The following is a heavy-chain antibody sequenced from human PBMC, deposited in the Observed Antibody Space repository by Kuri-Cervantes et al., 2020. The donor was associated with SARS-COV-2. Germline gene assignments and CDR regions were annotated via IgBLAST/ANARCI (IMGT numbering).Heavy chain of an antibody. V-gene: IGHV3-30*18. Sequence: GGSLRLSCAASGFTFSSYAMHWVRQAPGKGPEWVAVISYDGSNKYYADSVKGRFTISRDNSKNTLYLQMNSLRAEDTAVYYCAKNGGDGYNLWYFDYWGQGTLVTVSS. CDR3: AKNGGDGYNLWYFDY. CDR2: ISYDGSNK. D-gene: IGHD5-24*01. J-gene: IGHJ4*02. CDR1: GFTFSSYA.